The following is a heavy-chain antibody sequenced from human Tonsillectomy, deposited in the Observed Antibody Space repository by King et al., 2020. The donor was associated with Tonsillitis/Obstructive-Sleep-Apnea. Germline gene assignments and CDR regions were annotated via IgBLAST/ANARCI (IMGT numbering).Heavy chain of an antibody. D-gene: IGHD1-26*01. V-gene: IGHV3-23*04. Sequence: VQLVESGGGLVQPGGSLRLSCAASGFTFSNYAMTWVRQAPGKGLEWVSAISGSGGSTYYADSVKGRFTISRDNYKNKLYLQMNSLRAEDTAVYYCAKDLYSGAYSASHTSAFDIWGQGTMVTVSS. CDR3: AKDLYSGAYSASHTSAFDI. CDR1: GFTFSNYA. CDR2: ISGSGGST. J-gene: IGHJ3*02.